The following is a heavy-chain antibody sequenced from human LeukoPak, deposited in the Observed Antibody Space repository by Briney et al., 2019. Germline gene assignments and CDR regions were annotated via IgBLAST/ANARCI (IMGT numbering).Heavy chain of an antibody. D-gene: IGHD3-3*01. J-gene: IGHJ5*01. CDR3: ARRSLEWLSFDS. CDR1: GGPISSSSYY. V-gene: IGHV4-39*01. Sequence: SEILSLTCTVSGGPISSSSYYWGWIRQPPGKGLEWIGSIYYSGSTYYNPSLKSRVTISVDTSKNQFSLKLSSVTAADTAVYYCARRSLEWLSFDSWGQGTLVTVSS. CDR2: IYYSGST.